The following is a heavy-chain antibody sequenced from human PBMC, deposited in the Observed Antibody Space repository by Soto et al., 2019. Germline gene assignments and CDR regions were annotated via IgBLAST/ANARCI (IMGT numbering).Heavy chain of an antibody. CDR1: GFTFSSYA. CDR2: ISGSGGST. J-gene: IGHJ6*03. D-gene: IGHD2-2*01. CDR3: AKASPGVYCSSTSCYLYYYYYYMDV. Sequence: EVQLLESGGGLVQPGGSLRLSCAASGFTFSSYAMSWVRQAPGKGLEWVSAISGSGGSTYYADSVKGRFTISRDNSKNTLYLQMNSLRAEDTAVYYCAKASPGVYCSSTSCYLYYYYYYMDVWGKGTTVTVSS. V-gene: IGHV3-23*01.